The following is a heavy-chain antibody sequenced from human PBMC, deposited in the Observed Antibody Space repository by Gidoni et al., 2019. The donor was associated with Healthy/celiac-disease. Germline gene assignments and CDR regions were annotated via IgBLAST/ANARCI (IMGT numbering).Heavy chain of an antibody. CDR3: ARGRDQLLFGPKGWYFDL. CDR1: GFTFSSYA. J-gene: IGHJ2*01. Sequence: QVQLVESGGGVVQPGRSLRLSCAASGFTFSSYAMHWVRQAPGKGLEWLAVISYDGSNKYYADSVKGRFTISIDNSKNTLYLQMNSLRAEDTAVYYCARGRDQLLFGPKGWYFDLWGRGTLVTVSS. D-gene: IGHD2-2*01. V-gene: IGHV3-30-3*01. CDR2: ISYDGSNK.